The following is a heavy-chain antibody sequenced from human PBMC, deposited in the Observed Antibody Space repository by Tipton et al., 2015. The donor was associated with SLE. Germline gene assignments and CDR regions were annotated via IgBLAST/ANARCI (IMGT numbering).Heavy chain of an antibody. CDR2: FIPIVGET. CDR3: ARDQGIEVAGSAFDI. Sequence: QLVQSGAEVKKPGSSVKVSCKASGGTFNRYTITWLRQAPGQGPEWMGRFIPIVGETEYAQHFQGRLTITADRSTSTAYMELSSLTSEDTAVYYCARDQGIEVAGSAFDIWGQGTMVTVSS. J-gene: IGHJ3*02. D-gene: IGHD6-19*01. CDR1: GGTFNRYT. V-gene: IGHV1-69*09.